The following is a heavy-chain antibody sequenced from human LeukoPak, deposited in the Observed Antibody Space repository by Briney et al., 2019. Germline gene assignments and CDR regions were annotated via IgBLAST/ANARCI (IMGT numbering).Heavy chain of an antibody. CDR1: GYIFTSYG. J-gene: IGHJ3*02. D-gene: IGHD2-15*01. V-gene: IGHV1-18*01. CDR3: ARELWCSSGNCYLNAFDI. Sequence: ASVKVSCKISGYIFTSYGVIWVRQAPGQGLEWMANISPLNGKTRYAQRIQGRATMTTDTSTTTAYMELRSLRYDDTAVYFCARELWCSSGNCYLNAFDIWGQGTMVTVSS. CDR2: ISPLNGKT.